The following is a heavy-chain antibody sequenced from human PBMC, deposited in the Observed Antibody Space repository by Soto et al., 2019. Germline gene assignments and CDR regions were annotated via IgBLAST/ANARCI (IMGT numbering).Heavy chain of an antibody. CDR2: INAGNGNT. D-gene: IGHD3-3*01. CDR1: GYTFTSYA. V-gene: IGHV1-3*01. Sequence: ASVKVSCKASGYTFTSYAMHWVRQAPGQRLEWMGWINAGNGNTKYSQKFQGRVTITRDTSASTAYMELSSLRSEDTAVYYCARDRDLEWPISWGDVFDIWGQGTMVTVSS. J-gene: IGHJ3*02. CDR3: ARDRDLEWPISWGDVFDI.